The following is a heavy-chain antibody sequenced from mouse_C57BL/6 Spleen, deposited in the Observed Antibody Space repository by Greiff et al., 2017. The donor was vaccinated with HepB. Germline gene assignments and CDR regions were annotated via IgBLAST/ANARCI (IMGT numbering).Heavy chain of an antibody. Sequence: VQLKESGPELVKLGASVKMSCKASGYTFTDYNMHWVKQSHGKSLEWIGYINPNNGGTSYNQKFKGKATLTVNKSSSTAYMELRSLTSEDSAVYYCARLGLYYAMDYWGQGTSVTVSS. D-gene: IGHD4-1*01. CDR3: ARLGLYYAMDY. J-gene: IGHJ4*01. V-gene: IGHV1-22*01. CDR2: INPNNGGT. CDR1: GYTFTDYN.